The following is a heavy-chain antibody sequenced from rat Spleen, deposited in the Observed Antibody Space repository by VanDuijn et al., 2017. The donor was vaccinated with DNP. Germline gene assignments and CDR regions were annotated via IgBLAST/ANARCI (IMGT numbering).Heavy chain of an antibody. CDR2: ISSGGST. Sequence: QVQLKESGPGLVQPSETLSLTCTVSGFSLTSDTVSWVRQPPGQGLEWIAAISSGGSTSYNSALKSRLSISRDTSKSQVFLKMNSLQTEDTAIYFCTRAYYTSPYWYFDFWGPGTMVTVSS. CDR1: GFSLTSDT. J-gene: IGHJ1*01. D-gene: IGHD1-2*01. V-gene: IGHV2-6*01. CDR3: TRAYYTSPYWYFDF.